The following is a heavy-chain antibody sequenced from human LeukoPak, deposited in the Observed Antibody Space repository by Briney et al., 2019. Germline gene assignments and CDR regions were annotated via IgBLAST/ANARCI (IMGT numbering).Heavy chain of an antibody. Sequence: PSETLSLTCTVSGGSISSSSYYWGWIRQPPGKGLEWIGSIYYSGSTYYNPSLKSRVTISVDTSKNQFSLKLSSVTAADTAVYYCARHPTDIVVVPAAEAYNWFDPWGQGTLVTVSS. CDR3: ARHPTDIVVVPAAEAYNWFDP. V-gene: IGHV4-39*01. J-gene: IGHJ5*02. D-gene: IGHD2-2*01. CDR2: IYYSGST. CDR1: GGSISSSSYY.